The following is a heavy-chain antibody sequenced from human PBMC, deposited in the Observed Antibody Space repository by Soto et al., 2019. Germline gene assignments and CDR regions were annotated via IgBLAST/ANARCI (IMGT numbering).Heavy chain of an antibody. Sequence: EVQLVESGGGLIQPGGSLKLSCAASGFTVGNNYMSWVRQAPGKGLEWVSLIYSTGTTKYADSVKGRFTVSRDNANNTLYLQMNSLSAEDTAVYYCAKDGRGSGSHYNSFGYWGQGTLVTVSS. J-gene: IGHJ4*02. V-gene: IGHV3-53*01. CDR3: AKDGRGSGSHYNSFGY. D-gene: IGHD3-10*01. CDR2: IYSTGTT. CDR1: GFTVGNNY.